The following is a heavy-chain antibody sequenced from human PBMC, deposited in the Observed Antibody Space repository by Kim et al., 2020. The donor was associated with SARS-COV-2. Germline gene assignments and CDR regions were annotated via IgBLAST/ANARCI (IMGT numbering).Heavy chain of an antibody. CDR3: AREYSSGWYGYCYYGMDV. D-gene: IGHD6-19*01. V-gene: IGHV4-4*02. CDR1: GGSISSSNW. Sequence: SETLSLTCAVSGGSISSSNWWSLVRQPPGEGLEWIWEIYHSGSTNYNPSLKSRVTISVDKSKNQFSLKLSSVTAADTAVYYCAREYSSGWYGYCYYGMDVWGQGTTVTVSS. J-gene: IGHJ6*02. CDR2: IYHSGST.